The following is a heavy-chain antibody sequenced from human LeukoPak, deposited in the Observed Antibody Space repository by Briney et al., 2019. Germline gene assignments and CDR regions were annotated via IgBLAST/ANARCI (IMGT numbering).Heavy chain of an antibody. Sequence: ASVKVSCKASGYTFTSYDINWVRQATGQGLEWMGWMNPNSGNTGYAQKFQGRVTMTRSTSISTAYMELSSLRSEDTAVYYCTRASSGTYHGTYNWFDPWGQGTLVTVSS. V-gene: IGHV1-8*01. J-gene: IGHJ5*02. CDR2: MNPNSGNT. CDR1: GYTFTSYD. D-gene: IGHD1-26*01. CDR3: TRASSGTYHGTYNWFDP.